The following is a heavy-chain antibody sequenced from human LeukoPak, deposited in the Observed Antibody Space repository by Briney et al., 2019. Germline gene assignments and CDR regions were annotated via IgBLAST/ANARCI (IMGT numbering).Heavy chain of an antibody. CDR2: IWYDGSNK. V-gene: IGHV3-33*08. J-gene: IGHJ4*02. CDR3: ARGKSIVVVTAIQYYFDY. Sequence: GGSLRLSCSASGFNLNDYAMNWVRQAPGKGLGWVAVIWYDGSNKYYADSAKGRFTISRDNSKNTLYLQMNSLRAEDTAVYYCARGKSIVVVTAIQYYFDYWGQGTLVTVSS. CDR1: GFNLNDYA. D-gene: IGHD2-21*02.